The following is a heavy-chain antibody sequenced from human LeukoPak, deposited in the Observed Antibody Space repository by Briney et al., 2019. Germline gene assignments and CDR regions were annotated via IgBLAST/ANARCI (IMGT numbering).Heavy chain of an antibody. V-gene: IGHV1-2*02. CDR1: GYTFTAYY. J-gene: IGHJ3*02. CDR2: INFNSGGT. Sequence: SVTVSCKASGYTFTAYYMHWVRQAPGQGLEWMGWINFNSGGTNYAQKFQGRVTMTRDTSISTAYMELSNLRSDDTAVYYCARQRDGYDPDAFDIWGQGTMVTVSS. CDR3: ARQRDGYDPDAFDI. D-gene: IGHD5-24*01.